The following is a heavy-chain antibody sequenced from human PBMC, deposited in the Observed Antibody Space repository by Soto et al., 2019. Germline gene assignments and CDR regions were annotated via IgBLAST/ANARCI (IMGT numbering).Heavy chain of an antibody. CDR2: IIPIFGTA. J-gene: IGHJ4*02. V-gene: IGHV1-69*13. Sequence: GASVKVSCKASGGTFSSYAISWVRQAPGQGLEWMGGIIPIFGTANYAQKFQGRVTITADESTSTAYMELSSLRSEDTAVYYCARSYDFWSGYYKDPYFDYWGQGTLVTVSS. CDR1: GGTFSSYA. CDR3: ARSYDFWSGYYKDPYFDY. D-gene: IGHD3-3*01.